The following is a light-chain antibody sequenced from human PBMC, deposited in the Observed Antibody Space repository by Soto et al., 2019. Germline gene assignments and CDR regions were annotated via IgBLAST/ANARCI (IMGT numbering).Light chain of an antibody. CDR3: QQYSNYSRM. J-gene: IGKJ1*01. Sequence: DIQMTQSPSTLSASVGDRVTITCRAGQTINNWLAWYQHKPGKAPKLLIYDASNLENGVPSRFSGSGSGADFSLSISSLQPEDFATYYCQQYSNYSRMFGQGTRVEIK. CDR2: DAS. CDR1: QTINNW. V-gene: IGKV1-5*01.